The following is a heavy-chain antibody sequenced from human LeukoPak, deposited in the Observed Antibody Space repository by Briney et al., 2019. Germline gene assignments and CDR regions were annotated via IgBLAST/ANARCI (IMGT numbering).Heavy chain of an antibody. J-gene: IGHJ4*02. V-gene: IGHV3-30*18. CDR2: ISYDGSNK. CDR3: AKEELWFGAYYFDY. Sequence: PGGSLRLSCAASGFTFSSYGMHWVRQAPGKGLEWVVVISYDGSNKYYADSVKGRFTISRDNSKNMLYLQMNSLRAEDTAVYYCAKEELWFGAYYFDYWGQGTLVTVSS. D-gene: IGHD3-10*01. CDR1: GFTFSSYG.